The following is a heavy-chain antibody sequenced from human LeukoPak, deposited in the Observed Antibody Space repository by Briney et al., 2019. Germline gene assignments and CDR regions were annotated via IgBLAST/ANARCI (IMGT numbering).Heavy chain of an antibody. J-gene: IGHJ4*02. D-gene: IGHD3-10*01. Sequence: GGSLRLSCAASGFTFSSYAMSWVRQAPGKGLEWVSAISGSGGSTYYADSVKGRFTISRDNSKNTLYLQMNSLRAEDTAVYHCAKTQTYYYGSGSYPDYWGQGTLVTVSS. V-gene: IGHV3-23*01. CDR1: GFTFSSYA. CDR2: ISGSGGST. CDR3: AKTQTYYYGSGSYPDY.